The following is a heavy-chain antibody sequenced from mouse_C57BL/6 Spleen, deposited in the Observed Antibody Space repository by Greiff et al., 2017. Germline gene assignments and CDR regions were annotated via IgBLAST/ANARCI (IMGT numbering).Heavy chain of an antibody. CDR1: GYSFTSYY. V-gene: IGHV1-66*01. CDR3: ARRGNSPLDY. D-gene: IGHD5-2*01. Sequence: VKLQESGPELVKPGASVKISCKASGYSFTSYYIHWVKQRPGQGLEWIGWIYPGSGNTKYNEKFKGKATLTADTSSSTAYMQLSSLTSEDSAVYYCARRGNSPLDYWGQGTTLTVSS. J-gene: IGHJ2*01. CDR2: IYPGSGNT.